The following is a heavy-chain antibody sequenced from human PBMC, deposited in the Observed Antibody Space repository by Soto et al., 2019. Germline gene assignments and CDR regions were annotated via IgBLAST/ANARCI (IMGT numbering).Heavy chain of an antibody. CDR1: GITFSNYA. CDR3: ANSWAAAGLAEYFQH. J-gene: IGHJ1*01. D-gene: IGHD6-13*01. V-gene: IGHV3-7*01. CDR2: IRRDGTKK. Sequence: GGSLRLSCAASGITFSNYALSWVRQAPGKGLEWVSSIRRDGTKKYYVDSVKGRFTISRDNAKNSLYLQMNSLRAEDTAVYYCANSWAAAGLAEYFQHWGQGTLVTVSS.